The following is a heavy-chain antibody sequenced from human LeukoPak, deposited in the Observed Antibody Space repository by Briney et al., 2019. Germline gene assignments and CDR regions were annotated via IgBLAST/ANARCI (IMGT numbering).Heavy chain of an antibody. CDR2: IYYNGHT. CDR3: ARDRHWTNDWVFDY. D-gene: IGHD1/OR15-1a*01. Sequence: SETLSLTRTVSGGSISSSSYYWSWIRQPPGKGLEWIGYIYYNGHTDYNPSLRSRVTISVHTSKNQFSLKLSSVTAADTAVYYCARDRHWTNDWVFDYWGQGTLVTVSS. CDR1: GGSISSSSYY. V-gene: IGHV4-61*01. J-gene: IGHJ4*02.